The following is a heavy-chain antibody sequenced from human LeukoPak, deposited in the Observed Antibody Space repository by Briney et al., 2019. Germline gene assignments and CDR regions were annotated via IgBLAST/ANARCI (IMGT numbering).Heavy chain of an antibody. CDR1: GGSISSYY. Sequence: SETLSLACTVSGGSISSYYWSWIRQPPGKGLEWIGYIYYSGSTNYNPSLKSRVTMSVDTSKNQFSLKLSSVTAADTAVYYCASRVTSRRPFDYWGQGTLVTVSS. J-gene: IGHJ4*02. V-gene: IGHV4-59*01. CDR2: IYYSGST. D-gene: IGHD4-23*01. CDR3: ASRVTSRRPFDY.